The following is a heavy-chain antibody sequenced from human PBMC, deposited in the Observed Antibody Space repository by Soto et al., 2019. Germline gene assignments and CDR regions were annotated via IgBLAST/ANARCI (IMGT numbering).Heavy chain of an antibody. Sequence: EVQLLESGGGLVQPGGSLRLSCAASGVTFSSYPMNWVRQAPGKGLEWVSTISGSGGSPYSPDYVKGRFTISRDNSKNTVYLQMNSLRAEDTAIYDCAKEGSSGWYYCDYWGQGTLVTVSS. V-gene: IGHV3-23*01. J-gene: IGHJ4*02. D-gene: IGHD6-19*01. CDR2: ISGSGGSP. CDR1: GVTFSSYP. CDR3: AKEGSSGWYYCDY.